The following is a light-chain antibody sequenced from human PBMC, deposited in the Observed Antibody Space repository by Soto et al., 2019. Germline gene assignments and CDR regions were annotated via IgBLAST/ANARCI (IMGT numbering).Light chain of an antibody. CDR1: QGISNH. CDR2: AAS. Sequence: DMQLTQFPSFLSASVGDRVTITCRTSQGISNHLAWYQQKPGKAPKLLIYAASTLRSGVPSRFSGSGSGTEFTLTISSLQPEDFATYSCQQLHYYFPLTFGPGTKVDIK. CDR3: QQLHYYFPLT. J-gene: IGKJ3*01. V-gene: IGKV1-9*01.